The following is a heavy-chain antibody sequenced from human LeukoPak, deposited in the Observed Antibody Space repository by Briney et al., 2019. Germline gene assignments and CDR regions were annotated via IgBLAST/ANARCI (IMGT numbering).Heavy chain of an antibody. CDR3: ARGSDYGSHFDF. V-gene: IGHV1-46*01. Sequence: ASVKVSCKASGYTFTSSYMYWVRQAPGQGLECMGIINPSGGSTSYAQNFHGRPTMTRDTSTSTVYMELSSLRSEDTAMYYCARGSDYGSHFDFWGQGTLVTVSS. J-gene: IGHJ4*02. CDR2: INPSGGST. D-gene: IGHD3-10*01. CDR1: GYTFTSSY.